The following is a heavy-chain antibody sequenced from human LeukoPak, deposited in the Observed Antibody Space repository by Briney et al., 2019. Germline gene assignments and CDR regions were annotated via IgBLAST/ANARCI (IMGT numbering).Heavy chain of an antibody. V-gene: IGHV4-31*03. CDR3: ARVVNSSLYFFDY. CDR1: GGSISSEGFY. J-gene: IGHJ4*02. Sequence: RPSETLSLTCSVSGGSISSEGFYWSWIRQHPGKGLEWIAYIYHSGRTYYNPSLKSRLTISVDTSKNQFSMSLKSVTAADTAVYYCARVVNSSLYFFDYWGQGTLVSVSS. D-gene: IGHD6-13*01. CDR2: IYHSGRT.